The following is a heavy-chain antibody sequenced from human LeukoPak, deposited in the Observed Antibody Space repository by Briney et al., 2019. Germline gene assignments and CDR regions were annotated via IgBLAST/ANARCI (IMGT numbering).Heavy chain of an antibody. J-gene: IGHJ4*02. Sequence: GGSLRLSCAVSGITLSNYGTSWVRQAPGKGLEWVAGISGSGGGTVYADSVKGRFTISRDNPKNTLYLQMNSLRAEDTAVCFCAKRGVVIRVVLVGFHKEAYYFDSWGQGTLVTVSS. CDR2: ISGSGGGT. CDR3: AKRGVVIRVVLVGFHKEAYYFDS. CDR1: GITLSNYG. V-gene: IGHV3-23*01. D-gene: IGHD3-10*01.